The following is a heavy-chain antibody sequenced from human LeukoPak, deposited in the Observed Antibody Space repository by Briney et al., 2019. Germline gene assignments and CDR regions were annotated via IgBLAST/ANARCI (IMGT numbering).Heavy chain of an antibody. CDR3: ARVPGRYTRDRPFDY. CDR1: GGSISSYY. J-gene: IGHJ4*01. D-gene: IGHD3-16*02. V-gene: IGHV4-59*01. Sequence: SETLSLTCAVSGGSISSYYWSWIRQPPGKGLEWIGYIYYSGSTNYNPSLKSRVTISVDTSKNQFSLKLSSVTAADTAVYYCARVPGRYTRDRPFDYWGQEPWSPSPQ. CDR2: IYYSGST.